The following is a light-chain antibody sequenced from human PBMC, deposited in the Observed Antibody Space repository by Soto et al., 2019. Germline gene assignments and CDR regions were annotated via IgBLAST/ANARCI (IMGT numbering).Light chain of an antibody. CDR1: TNDIGGFNA. CDR2: EVT. Sequence: QSALTQPASVSGSPGQSITISCTGTTNDIGGFNAVSWYRRHSGTAPRLLIYEVTNRPAGVSDRFSGSKSGITASLTISGLQADDEADYFCFSYTRSSTWIFGGGTKVTVL. V-gene: IGLV2-14*01. CDR3: FSYTRSSTWI. J-gene: IGLJ2*01.